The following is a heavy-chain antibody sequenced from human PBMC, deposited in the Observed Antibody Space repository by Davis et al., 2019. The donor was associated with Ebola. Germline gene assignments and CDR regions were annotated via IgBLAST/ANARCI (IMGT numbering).Heavy chain of an antibody. Sequence: MPSETLSLTCTVSGGSISSYYWSWIRQPPGKGLEWIGYIYYSGSTNYNPSLKSRVTISVDTSKNQFSLKLSSVTAADTAVYYCARDSGSYPPYYYGMDVWGQGTTVTVSS. CDR3: ARDSGSYPPYYYGMDV. V-gene: IGHV4-59*08. CDR1: GGSISSYY. CDR2: IYYSGST. D-gene: IGHD1-26*01. J-gene: IGHJ6*02.